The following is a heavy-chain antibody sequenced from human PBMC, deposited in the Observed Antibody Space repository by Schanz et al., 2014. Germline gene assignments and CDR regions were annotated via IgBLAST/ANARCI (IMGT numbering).Heavy chain of an antibody. V-gene: IGHV3-21*04. CDR2: ISSSGSYI. Sequence: EVQLVESGGGLVKPGGSLRLSCEASEFTFSSYKMNWVRQAPGKGLEWVSSISSSGSYIHYADSVKGRFTISRDNAKNTLYLRMKGLRAEDTAVYYCAKGRRGYFDSSGSYWGTFDFWGQGTLVTVSS. D-gene: IGHD3-22*01. CDR1: EFTFSSYK. J-gene: IGHJ4*02. CDR3: AKGRRGYFDSSGSYWGTFDF.